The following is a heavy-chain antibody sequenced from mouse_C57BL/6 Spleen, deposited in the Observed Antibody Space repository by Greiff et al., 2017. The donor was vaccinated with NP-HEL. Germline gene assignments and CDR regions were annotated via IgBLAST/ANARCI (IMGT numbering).Heavy chain of an antibody. CDR3: AQTRGDNYGYAMED. Sequence: ESGPGILQPSQTLSLPCSFSGFPLSPSIMGIGWIRPPSGKGLEWLAHIWWNDDKYYNPSLKSRPTIPKDTSNNQVFLKITSVDTADTATYYCAQTRGDNYGYAMEDWGQGTSVTVAT. CDR2: IWWNDDK. V-gene: IGHV8-5*01. J-gene: IGHJ4*01. D-gene: IGHD1-1*01. CDR1: GFPLSPSIMG.